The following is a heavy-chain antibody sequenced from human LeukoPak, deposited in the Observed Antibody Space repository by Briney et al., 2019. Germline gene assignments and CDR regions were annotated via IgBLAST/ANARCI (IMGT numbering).Heavy chain of an antibody. CDR3: AREQGWQWLVGYYYYYGMDV. CDR1: GDSINDHY. Sequence: SETLSLTCTVSGDSINDHYWSWIRQPPGEGLEWIAYIYSSVSTNYNPSLKSRVTISIDTSKSQFSLKLTSVTAADTAVYYCAREQGWQWLVGYYYYYGMDVWGQGTTVTVSS. CDR2: IYSSVST. V-gene: IGHV4-59*11. D-gene: IGHD6-19*01. J-gene: IGHJ6*02.